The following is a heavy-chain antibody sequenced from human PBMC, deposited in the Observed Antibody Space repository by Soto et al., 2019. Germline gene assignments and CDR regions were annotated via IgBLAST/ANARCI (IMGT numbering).Heavy chain of an antibody. V-gene: IGHV4-30-4*01. CDR3: AREGYCSSTSCPLYYYYGMDV. Sequence: QVQLQESGPGLVKPSQTLSLTCTVSGGSISSGDYYWSWIRQPPGKGLEWIGYIYYSGSTYYNPSLKSRVTTSVDTSKNQFSLKLSSVTAADTAVYYCAREGYCSSTSCPLYYYYGMDVWGQGTTVTVSS. CDR2: IYYSGST. J-gene: IGHJ6*02. CDR1: GGSISSGDYY. D-gene: IGHD2-2*01.